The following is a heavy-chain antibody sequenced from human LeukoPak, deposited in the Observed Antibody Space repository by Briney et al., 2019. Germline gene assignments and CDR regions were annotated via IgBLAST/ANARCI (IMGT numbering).Heavy chain of an antibody. CDR1: GDAFTADY. CDR2: IDPKTGGS. V-gene: IGHV1-2*02. Sequence: ASVKVSCKASGDAFTADYLHWVRRAPGHGFEWMGRIDPKTGGSKAAQTFQGRVTMTRDTPSGTVFVEVSGLTSGDTATYYCATQRSSDFGHSWLDPWGQGTLVTVNS. D-gene: IGHD4-17*01. CDR3: ATQRSSDFGHSWLDP. J-gene: IGHJ5*02.